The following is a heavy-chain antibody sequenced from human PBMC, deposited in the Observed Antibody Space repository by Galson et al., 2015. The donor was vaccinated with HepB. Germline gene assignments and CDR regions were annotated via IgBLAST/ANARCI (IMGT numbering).Heavy chain of an antibody. CDR2: ISPSGGT. D-gene: IGHD5-12*01. CDR1: GGSFSGYY. Sequence: LSLTCAVYGGSFSGYYLTWIRQAPGKGLQWIGEISPSGGTDYNPSLKSRVSMSVDTSKNQFSLKLSSVTAADTALYYCARGGASRYSSWGQGTLVTVSS. J-gene: IGHJ5*02. CDR3: ARGGASRYSS. V-gene: IGHV4-34*01.